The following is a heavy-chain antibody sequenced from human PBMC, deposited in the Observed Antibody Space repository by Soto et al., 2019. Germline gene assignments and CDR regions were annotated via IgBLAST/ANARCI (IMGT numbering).Heavy chain of an antibody. V-gene: IGHV3-74*01. CDR2: INSDGSST. CDR1: GFTFSSHW. J-gene: IGHJ6*02. Sequence: GGSLRLSCAASGFTFSSHWMHWVRQAPGKGLVWVSRINSDGSSTRYADSVKGRFTISRDNANNALYLQMNSLRAEDTAMYYCTRVGVDTTVVDGGYYYYGLDVWGQGTTATGSS. CDR3: TRVGVDTTVVDGGYYYYGLDV. D-gene: IGHD5-18*01.